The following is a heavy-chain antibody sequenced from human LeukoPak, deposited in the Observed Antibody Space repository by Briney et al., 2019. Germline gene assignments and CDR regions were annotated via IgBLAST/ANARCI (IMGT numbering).Heavy chain of an antibody. CDR3: STEDISGSFDY. CDR1: GFTFSSYG. V-gene: IGHV3-33*01. D-gene: IGHD3-10*01. CDR2: IWFDGTTK. J-gene: IGHJ4*02. Sequence: GGSLRLSCAASGFTFSSYGMHWVRQAPGQGLEWVAVIWFDGTTKYYADSVKSRFTISRDNSKNTLYLQMNSLSVEDTAVYFCSTEDISGSFDYWGQGTPVTVSS.